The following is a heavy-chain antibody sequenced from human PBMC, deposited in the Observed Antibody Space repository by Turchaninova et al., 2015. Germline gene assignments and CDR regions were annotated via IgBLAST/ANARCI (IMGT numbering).Heavy chain of an antibody. J-gene: IGHJ4*02. CDR1: GGSLSGYY. D-gene: IGHD3-22*01. CDR3: ARAVYYDSSGYSNSQFDY. V-gene: IGHV4-34*01. CDR2: INHSGST. Sequence: QVQLQQWGAGLLKPSETLSLTCAVYGGSLSGYYWSGNRQPPGKGLEWIGEINHSGSTNYNPSLKSRVTISVDTSKNQFSLKLSSVTAADTAVYYCARAVYYDSSGYSNSQFDYWGQGTLVTVSS.